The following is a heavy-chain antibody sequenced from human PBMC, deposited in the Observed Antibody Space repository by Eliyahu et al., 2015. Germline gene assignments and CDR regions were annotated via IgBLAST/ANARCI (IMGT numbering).Heavy chain of an antibody. D-gene: IGHD6-13*01. CDR3: SRDQYSSSWKDAFDF. V-gene: IGHV3-23*01. J-gene: IGHJ3*01. CDR2: ISGSGGGT. Sequence: EVQLLESGGGLVQPGGSLRLSXAGXGFXFSYSGMSWVRQAPGKGLEWVSGISGSGGGTYYADSVKGRFTISRDNSKNTLYLQMNSLRAEDTAIYYCSRDQYSSSWKDAFDFWGQGTMVTVSS. CDR1: GFXFSYSG.